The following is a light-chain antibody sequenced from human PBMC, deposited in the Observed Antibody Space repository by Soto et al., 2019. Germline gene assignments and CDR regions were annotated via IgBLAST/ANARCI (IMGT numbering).Light chain of an antibody. CDR3: QQYSGDSRT. V-gene: IGKV1-5*03. J-gene: IGKJ1*01. CDR2: KAS. Sequence: DIQMTQSPSTLSASVGDRVTITCWASQSISSWLAWYQQKPGKAPKLLIYKASRLHSGVSSRFSGSESGTEFTLTISSLQPDDFATYYCQQYSGDSRTFGQGTKVEMK. CDR1: QSISSW.